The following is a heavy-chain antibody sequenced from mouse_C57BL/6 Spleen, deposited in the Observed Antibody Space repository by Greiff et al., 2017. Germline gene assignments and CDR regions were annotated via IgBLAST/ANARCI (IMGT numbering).Heavy chain of an antibody. Sequence: VKLVESGPELVKPGASVKISCKASGYAFSSSWMNWVKQRPGKGLEWIGRIYPGDGDTNYNGKFKGKATLTAEKSSSTAYMQLSSLTSEVSAVYFCARSAYYKCFDYWGQGTPLTVSS. CDR2: IYPGDGDT. CDR1: GYAFSSSW. V-gene: IGHV1-82*01. J-gene: IGHJ2*01. CDR3: ARSAYYKCFDY. D-gene: IGHD6-5*01.